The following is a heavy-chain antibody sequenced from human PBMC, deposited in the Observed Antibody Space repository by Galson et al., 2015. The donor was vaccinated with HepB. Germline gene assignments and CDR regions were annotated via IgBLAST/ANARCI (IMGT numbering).Heavy chain of an antibody. D-gene: IGHD6-25*01. Sequence: SLRLSCAASGITFSDYGMHWVRQAPGKGLEWVAVIWYDGSDKYYADSVKGRFTISRDNSKNTLYLQMNSLRAEDTGVYYCARDPGFPQNYYYYMDVWGKGTTVTVSS. CDR2: IWYDGSDK. V-gene: IGHV3-33*01. CDR1: GITFSDYG. CDR3: ARDPGFPQNYYYYMDV. J-gene: IGHJ6*03.